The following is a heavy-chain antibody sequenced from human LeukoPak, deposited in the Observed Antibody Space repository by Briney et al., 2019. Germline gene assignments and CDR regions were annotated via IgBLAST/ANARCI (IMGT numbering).Heavy chain of an antibody. D-gene: IGHD6-19*01. CDR2: INHSGST. CDR1: GGSFSGYY. V-gene: IGHV4-34*01. J-gene: IGHJ4*02. CDR3: ARGRRVAVAGTKRHDFDY. Sequence: PSETLSLTCAVYGGSFSGYYWSWIRQPPGKGLEWIGEINHSGSTNYNPSLKSRVTISVDTSKNQFSLKLSSVTAADTAVYYCARGRRVAVAGTKRHDFDYWSQGTLVTVSS.